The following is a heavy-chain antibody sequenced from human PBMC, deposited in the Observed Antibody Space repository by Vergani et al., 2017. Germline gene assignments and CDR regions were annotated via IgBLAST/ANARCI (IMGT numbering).Heavy chain of an antibody. D-gene: IGHD4-17*01. CDR1: GGSISSSNW. CDR2: IYHSGST. V-gene: IGHV4-4*03. CDR3: ASAYGDYRRSINWFDP. Sequence: QVQLQESGPGLVKPPGTLSLTCAVSGGSISSSNWWSWVRQPPGKGLEWIGEIYHSGSTNYNPSLKSRVTISVDKSKNQCSLKLSSVTAADTAVYYCASAYGDYRRSINWFDPWGQGTLVTVSS. J-gene: IGHJ5*02.